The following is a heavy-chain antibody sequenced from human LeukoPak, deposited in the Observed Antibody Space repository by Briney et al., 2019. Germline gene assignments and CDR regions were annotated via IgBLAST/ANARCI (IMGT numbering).Heavy chain of an antibody. CDR3: ARGERPGCDY. D-gene: IGHD6-6*01. J-gene: IGHJ4*02. Sequence: SETLSLTCTVSGGSITSYYWSWIRQPPAKGLEWIGYISYSRSTNYNPSLKSRATTSLDTSKNQFSLNLNSVTAADTAVYYCARGERPGCDYWGQGTLVTVSS. CDR1: GGSITSYY. CDR2: ISYSRST. V-gene: IGHV4-59*01.